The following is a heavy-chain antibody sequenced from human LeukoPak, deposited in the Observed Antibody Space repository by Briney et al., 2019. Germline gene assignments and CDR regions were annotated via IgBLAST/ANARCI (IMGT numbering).Heavy chain of an antibody. Sequence: PSETLSLTCTVSGGSISSYYWSWIRQPPGKGLEWIGYIYYSGSTNYNPSLKSRVTISVDTSKNQFSLKLSSVTAADTAVYYCARDRYDPYDFLLSSSEAFDIWGQGTMVTVSS. V-gene: IGHV4-59*12. CDR1: GGSISSYY. CDR2: IYYSGST. D-gene: IGHD3-3*01. CDR3: ARDRYDPYDFLLSSSEAFDI. J-gene: IGHJ3*02.